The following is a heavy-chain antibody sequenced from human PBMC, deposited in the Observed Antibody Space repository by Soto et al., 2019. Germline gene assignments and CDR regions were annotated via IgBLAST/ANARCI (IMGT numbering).Heavy chain of an antibody. CDR1: GFTFSSYS. Sequence: VGSLRLSCAASGFTFSSYSMNWVRQAPGKGLEWVSSISSSSSYIYYADSVKGRFTISRDNAKNSLYLQMNSLGAEDTAVYYCASWTGATRGSRFDYWGQGTLVTVSS. J-gene: IGHJ4*02. D-gene: IGHD1-26*01. CDR3: ASWTGATRGSRFDY. V-gene: IGHV3-21*01. CDR2: ISSSSSYI.